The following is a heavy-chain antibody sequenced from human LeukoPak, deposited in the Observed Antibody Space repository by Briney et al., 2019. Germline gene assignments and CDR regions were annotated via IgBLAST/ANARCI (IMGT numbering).Heavy chain of an antibody. CDR1: GFTFNDYG. V-gene: IGHV3-21*01. Sequence: GGSLRLSCAASGFTFNDYGMNWVRQAPGKGLEWVSSISSSGVYIYYADSLKGRFTISRDNAKNSLYLQMNSLRAEDTAIYFCAREFRIHYGSGSYGSRFDPWGRGTLVTVSS. D-gene: IGHD3-10*01. J-gene: IGHJ5*02. CDR2: ISSSGVYI. CDR3: AREFRIHYGSGSYGSRFDP.